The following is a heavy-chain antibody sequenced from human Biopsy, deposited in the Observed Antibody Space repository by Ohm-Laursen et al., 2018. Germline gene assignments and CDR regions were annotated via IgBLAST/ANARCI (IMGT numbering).Heavy chain of an antibody. CDR3: ARRGSGGRSFDY. D-gene: IGHD2-15*01. CDR2: ISNSGNN. Sequence: TLSFTCTVSGDSINSSYWSWIRQPPGKGLEWIGFISNSGNNNSNPSLKSRVTISVDTSKNQISLKLDSVTVADTAVFYCARRGSGGRSFDYWGQGSLVTVSS. CDR1: GDSINSSY. V-gene: IGHV4-59*08. J-gene: IGHJ4*02.